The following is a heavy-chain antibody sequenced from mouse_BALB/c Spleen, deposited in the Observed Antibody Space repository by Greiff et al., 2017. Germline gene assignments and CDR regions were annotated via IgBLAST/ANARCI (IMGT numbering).Heavy chain of an antibody. D-gene: IGHD1-1*01. CDR2: IWGDGST. Sequence: VQVVESGPGLVAPSQSLSITCTVSGFSLTGYGVNWVRQPPGKGLEWLGMIWGDGSTDYNSALKSRLSISKDNSKSQVFLKMNSLQTDDTARYYCARVGYGSSLYAMDYWGQGTSVTVSS. CDR1: GFSLTGYG. J-gene: IGHJ4*01. V-gene: IGHV2-6-7*01. CDR3: ARVGYGSSLYAMDY.